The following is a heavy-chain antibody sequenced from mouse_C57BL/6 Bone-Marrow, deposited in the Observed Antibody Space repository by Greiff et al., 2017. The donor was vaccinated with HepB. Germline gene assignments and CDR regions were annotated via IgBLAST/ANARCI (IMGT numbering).Heavy chain of an antibody. J-gene: IGHJ1*03. Sequence: DVKLQESGAELVRPGASVKLSCTASGFNIKDDYMHWVKQRPEQGLEWIGWIDPENGDTEYASKFQGKATITADTSSNTAYLQLSSLTSEDTTVYYCTTLLPWYFDVWGTGTTVTVSS. D-gene: IGHD2-1*01. CDR3: TTLLPWYFDV. CDR1: GFNIKDDY. V-gene: IGHV14-4*01. CDR2: IDPENGDT.